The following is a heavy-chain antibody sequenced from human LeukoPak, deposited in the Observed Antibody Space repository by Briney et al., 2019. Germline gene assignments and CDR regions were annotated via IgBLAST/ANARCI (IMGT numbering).Heavy chain of an antibody. CDR1: GGSIDTYY. Sequence: SETLSLTCTVSGGSIDTYYWSWIRQPPGKGLEWIGYIYYSGSTNYNPSVKSRVTISVHTSKNQFPLQLTSVTAADTAVYYCTRHGDGSAYHYYGLDVWGHGTTVTVSS. CDR2: IYYSGST. V-gene: IGHV4-59*08. CDR3: TRHGDGSAYHYYGLDV. J-gene: IGHJ6*02. D-gene: IGHD2-21*01.